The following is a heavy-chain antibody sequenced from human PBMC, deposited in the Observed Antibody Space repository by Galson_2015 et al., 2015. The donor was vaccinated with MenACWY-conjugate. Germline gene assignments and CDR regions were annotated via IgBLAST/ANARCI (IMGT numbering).Heavy chain of an antibody. D-gene: IGHD5-12*01. CDR2: IDPGDSDT. Sequence: QSGAEVKKPGESLKIFCKGSGYNFANYWIAWVRQMPGKGLEWMGIIDPGDSDTRYSPSFQGQVTISADKSISTAYLQWSSLKASDTAIYYCARGYIAKGLSSYWGQGTLVTVSS. V-gene: IGHV5-51*03. CDR1: GYNFANYW. CDR3: ARGYIAKGLSSY. J-gene: IGHJ4*02.